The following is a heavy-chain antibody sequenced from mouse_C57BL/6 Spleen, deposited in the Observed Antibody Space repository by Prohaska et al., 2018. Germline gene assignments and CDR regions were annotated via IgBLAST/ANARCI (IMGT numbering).Heavy chain of an antibody. D-gene: IGHD1-1*01. CDR3: VRGGLITTMDY. J-gene: IGHJ4*01. CDR1: GFSFNTYA. CDR2: IRSKSNNYAT. Sequence: EVQLVESGGGLVQPKGSLKLSCAASGFSFNTYAMNWVRQAPGKGLEWVARIRSKSNNYATYYADSVKDRFTISRDDSESMLYLQMNNLKTEDTAMYYCVRGGLITTMDYWGQGTSVTVSS. V-gene: IGHV10-1*01.